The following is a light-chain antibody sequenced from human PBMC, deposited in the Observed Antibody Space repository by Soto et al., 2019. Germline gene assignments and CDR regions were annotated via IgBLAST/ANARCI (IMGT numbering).Light chain of an antibody. CDR2: EVS. Sequence: QSVLTQPASVSGSPGQSITTSCTGTSSDVGSYNLVSWYQHHPGKAPKLMIYEVSKRPSGVSNRFSGSKSGNTASLTISGLQAEDEADYYCCSYAGSSTLVFGGGTKLTVL. CDR1: SSDVGSYNL. V-gene: IGLV2-23*02. CDR3: CSYAGSSTLV. J-gene: IGLJ2*01.